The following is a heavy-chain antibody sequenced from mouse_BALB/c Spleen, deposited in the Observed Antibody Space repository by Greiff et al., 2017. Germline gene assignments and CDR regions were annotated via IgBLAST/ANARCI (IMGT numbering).Heavy chain of an antibody. CDR2: INPYNDGT. D-gene: IGHD1-1*01. CDR3: ARKGNYYGSSHWYFDV. CDR1: GYTFTSYV. V-gene: IGHV1-14*01. J-gene: IGHJ1*01. Sequence: EVKLVESGPELVKPGASVKMSCKASGYTFTSYVMHWVKQKPGQGLEWIGYINPYNDGTKYNEKFKGKATLTSDKSSSTAYMELSSLTSEDSAVYYCARKGNYYGSSHWYFDVWGAGTTVTVSS.